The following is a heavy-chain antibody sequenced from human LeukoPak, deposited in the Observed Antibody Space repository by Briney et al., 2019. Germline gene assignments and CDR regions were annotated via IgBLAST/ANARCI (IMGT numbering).Heavy chain of an antibody. CDR1: GFTFSSYG. Sequence: GTSLRLSCAASGFTFSSYGMHWVRQAPGKGLEGVALIWYDGRRQFYANSVKGRFTISRDDSSNTLFLQMNGLRAEDTAVYYCARLGSSWSSDYWGQGTLVTVSS. CDR3: ARLGSSWSSDY. V-gene: IGHV3-33*01. D-gene: IGHD6-13*01. CDR2: IWYDGRRQ. J-gene: IGHJ4*02.